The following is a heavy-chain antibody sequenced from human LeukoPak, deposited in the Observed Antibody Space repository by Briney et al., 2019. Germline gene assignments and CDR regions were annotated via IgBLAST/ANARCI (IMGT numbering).Heavy chain of an antibody. CDR3: ARGSGYYDSSGYPY. CDR2: INHTGRT. CDR1: GGSFSGYH. D-gene: IGHD3-22*01. J-gene: IGHJ4*02. V-gene: IGHV4-34*01. Sequence: PSETLSLTCAVYGGSFSGYHWSWTRQPPGKGLEWIGEINHTGRTNHNPYLKSRVNISVDTTKNQFSLKLSSVTAADTAVYYCARGSGYYDSSGYPYWGQGTLVTVSS.